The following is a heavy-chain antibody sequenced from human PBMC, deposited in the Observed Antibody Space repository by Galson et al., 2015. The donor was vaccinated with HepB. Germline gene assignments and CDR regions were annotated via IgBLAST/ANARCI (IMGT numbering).Heavy chain of an antibody. CDR1: GFTFSSYS. CDR3: AREGGLVWLATISTDFDY. D-gene: IGHD5-24*01. Sequence: SLRLSCAASGFTFSSYSMHWVRQAPGKGLEWVSSISFSSSYIYYADSVKGRFTISRDNAKNSLYLQMNSLRAEDTAVYYCAREGGLVWLATISTDFDYWGQGTLVTVS. J-gene: IGHJ4*02. V-gene: IGHV3-21*01. CDR2: ISFSSSYI.